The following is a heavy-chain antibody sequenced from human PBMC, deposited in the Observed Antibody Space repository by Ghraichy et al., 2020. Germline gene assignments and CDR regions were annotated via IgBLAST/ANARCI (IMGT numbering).Heavy chain of an antibody. V-gene: IGHV3-23*01. J-gene: IGHJ3*02. Sequence: GGSLRLSCVASGFTFSSYAMNWVRQAPGKGLEWVSTLSGSGRNIYYADSVKGRFTISRDDSKNTLYLQTNSLRAEDTAIYYCARERGWVGGLNPFTIWGLGTMVTVDS. CDR3: ARERGWVGGLNPFTI. CDR2: LSGSGRNI. D-gene: IGHD3-10*01. CDR1: GFTFSSYA.